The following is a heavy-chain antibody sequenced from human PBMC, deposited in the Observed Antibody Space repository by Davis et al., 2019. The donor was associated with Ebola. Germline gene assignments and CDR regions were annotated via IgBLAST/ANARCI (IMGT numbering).Heavy chain of an antibody. CDR3: AKETAGGDEPYYFAF. CDR1: GFTFSSYW. CDR2: INSDGSST. Sequence: HTGGSLRLSCAASGFTFSSYWMHWVRQAPGKGLVWVSRINSDGSSTSYADSVKGRFTISRDNSKNTLYLQMNSLRGEDTAVYYCAKETAGGDEPYYFAFWGQGTLVTVSS. V-gene: IGHV3-74*01. J-gene: IGHJ4*02. D-gene: IGHD2-21*02.